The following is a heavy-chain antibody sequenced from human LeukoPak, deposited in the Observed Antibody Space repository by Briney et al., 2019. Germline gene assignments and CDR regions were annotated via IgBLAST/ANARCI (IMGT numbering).Heavy chain of an antibody. CDR3: ARVYDVLTGGFDH. CDR2: ISSSMISI. CDR1: GFTFRRYD. J-gene: IGHJ4*02. Sequence: TGGSLRLSCASSGFTFRRYDMNWVRQAPGKGLEWVSFISSSMISIHYAGSVQGRFTISRDNARNILYLQMNSLRAEDTAVYYCARVYDVLTGGFDHWGQGALVTVSS. V-gene: IGHV3-21*01. D-gene: IGHD3-9*01.